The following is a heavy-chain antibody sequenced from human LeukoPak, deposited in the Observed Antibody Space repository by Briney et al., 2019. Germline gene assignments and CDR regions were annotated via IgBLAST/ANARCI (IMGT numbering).Heavy chain of an antibody. CDR3: ARDDRYGLGEAFDI. J-gene: IGHJ3*02. CDR1: GFIFSSYS. D-gene: IGHD3-10*01. Sequence: GGSLRLSCAASGFIFSSYSMNWVRLAPGKGLEWVSSISSSSSYIYYADSVKGRFTISRDNAKNSLYLQMNSLRAEDTAVYYCARDDRYGLGEAFDIWGQGTMVTVSS. V-gene: IGHV3-21*01. CDR2: ISSSSSYI.